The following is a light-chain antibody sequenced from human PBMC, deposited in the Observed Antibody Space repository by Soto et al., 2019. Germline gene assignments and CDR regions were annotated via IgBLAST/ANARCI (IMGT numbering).Light chain of an antibody. CDR3: QQYNSYPRLT. CDR2: DAS. V-gene: IGKV1-5*01. J-gene: IGKJ4*01. CDR1: QSISSW. Sequence: DIQMTQSPSTLSASVGDRVTITCRASQSISSWLAWYQQKPGIAPKLLIYDASSLESGVPSRFSGSGSGTEFTLTISSLQPDDFATYYCQQYNSYPRLTFGGGTKVEIK.